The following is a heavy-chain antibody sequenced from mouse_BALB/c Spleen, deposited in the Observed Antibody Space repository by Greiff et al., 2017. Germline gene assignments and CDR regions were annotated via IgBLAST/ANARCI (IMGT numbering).Heavy chain of an antibody. CDR3: TRYGGAYYAMDY. CDR2: IDPSDSYT. D-gene: IGHD1-1*02. J-gene: IGHJ4*01. Sequence: VQLQQPGAELVKPGASVKMSCKASGYTFTSYWMHWVKQRPGQGLEWIGVIDPSDSYTSYNQKFKGKATLTVDTSSSTAYMQLSSLTSEDSAVYYCTRYGGAYYAMDYWGQGTSVTVSS. V-gene: IGHV1S127*01. CDR1: GYTFTSYW.